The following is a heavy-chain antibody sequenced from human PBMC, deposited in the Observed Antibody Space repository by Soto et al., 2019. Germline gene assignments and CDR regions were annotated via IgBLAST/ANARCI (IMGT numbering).Heavy chain of an antibody. V-gene: IGHV4-61*01. CDR2: IYYTGST. J-gene: IGHJ6*02. CDR3: ARVPQAYVDGMDV. CDR1: GGSVNSGSYY. Sequence: SETLSLTCTVSGGSVNSGSYYWSWMRQPPGKGLEWIGSIYYTGSTNYNPSLKSRVTMSVDTSKNQFSLKLISVTAAADTAVYYCARVPQAYVDGMDVWGQGTTVTVSS. D-gene: IGHD3-16*01.